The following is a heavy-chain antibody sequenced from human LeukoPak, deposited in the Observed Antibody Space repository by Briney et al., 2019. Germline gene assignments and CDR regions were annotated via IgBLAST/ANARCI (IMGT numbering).Heavy chain of an antibody. CDR1: GGSISSSNW. CDR3: AREGAIRAFDI. V-gene: IGHV4-4*02. J-gene: IGHJ3*02. CDR2: IYHSGST. Sequence: SETLSLTCAVSGGSISSSNWWSWVRQPPGKGLEWIGEIYHSGSTNYNPSLKSRVTISVDTSKNQFSLKLSSVTAADTAVYYCAREGAIRAFDIWGQGTMVTVSS. D-gene: IGHD2-2*02.